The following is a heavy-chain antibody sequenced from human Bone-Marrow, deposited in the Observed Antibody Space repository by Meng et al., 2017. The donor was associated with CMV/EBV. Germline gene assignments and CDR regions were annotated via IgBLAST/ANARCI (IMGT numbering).Heavy chain of an antibody. Sequence: GESLKISCAASGFTFSSYWMSWVRQAPGKGLEWVANIKQDGSEKYYVDSVKGRFTISRDNAKNSLYLQMNSLRSEDTAVYYCATHGTMVRGTMDVWGQGTTVTVSS. V-gene: IGHV3-7*03. D-gene: IGHD3-10*01. CDR3: ATHGTMVRGTMDV. CDR2: IKQDGSEK. J-gene: IGHJ6*02. CDR1: GFTFSSYW.